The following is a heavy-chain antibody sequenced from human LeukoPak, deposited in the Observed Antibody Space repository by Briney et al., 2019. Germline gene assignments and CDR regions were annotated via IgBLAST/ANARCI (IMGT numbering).Heavy chain of an antibody. CDR3: ARDGGYYYDSSGPGAFDI. Sequence: GGSLRLSCAASGFTFSNAWMSWVRQAPGKGLEWVAAISYDGSNKYYADSVMGRFSISRDNSKNTLYLQMNSLRAEDTAVYYCARDGGYYYDSSGPGAFDIWGQGTMVTVSS. V-gene: IGHV3-30-3*01. D-gene: IGHD3-22*01. J-gene: IGHJ3*02. CDR2: ISYDGSNK. CDR1: GFTFSNAW.